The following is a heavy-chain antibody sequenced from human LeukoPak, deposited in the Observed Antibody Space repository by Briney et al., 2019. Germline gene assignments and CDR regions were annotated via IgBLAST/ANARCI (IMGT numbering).Heavy chain of an antibody. CDR1: GFTFSSYA. CDR3: AKDRPHYDILTGYYGGEQYDAFDI. V-gene: IGHV3-23*01. CDR2: ISGSGGST. Sequence: GGSLRLSSAASGFTFSSYAMSWVRQAPGKGLEWVSAISGSGGSTYYADSVKGRFTISRDNSKNTLYLQMNSLRAEDTAVYYCAKDRPHYDILTGYYGGEQYDAFDIWGQGTMVTVSS. J-gene: IGHJ3*02. D-gene: IGHD3-9*01.